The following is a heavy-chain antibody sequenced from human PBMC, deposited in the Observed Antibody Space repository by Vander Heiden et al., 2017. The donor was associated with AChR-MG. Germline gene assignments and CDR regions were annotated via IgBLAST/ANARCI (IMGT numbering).Heavy chain of an antibody. CDR3: ARGRSAYNWNYFFPG. J-gene: IGHJ4*02. V-gene: IGHV4-34*01. CDR2: INHSGST. D-gene: IGHD1-7*01. Sequence: QVQLQQWGAGLLKPSETLSLTCAVYGGSFSGYYWSWIRQPPGKGLEWIGEINHSGSTNYNPSLKSRVTISVDTSKNQFSLKLSSVTAADTAVYYCARGRSAYNWNYFFPGWDQGTLVTVSS. CDR1: GGSFSGYY.